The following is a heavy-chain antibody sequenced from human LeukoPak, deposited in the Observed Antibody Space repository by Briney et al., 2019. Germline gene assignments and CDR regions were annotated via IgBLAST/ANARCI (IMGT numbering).Heavy chain of an antibody. CDR1: GFTFRDYW. CDR3: ARAPYTSGWYFAFDY. D-gene: IGHD6-19*01. J-gene: IGHJ4*02. CDR2: ISSDGTAT. Sequence: GGSLRLSCAASGFTFRDYWMHWVRQAPGKGLAWVSRISSDGTATNFADSVKGRFTISRDNAKSTLYLQMNSLRGEDTAVYYCARAPYTSGWYFAFDYWGQGTLVTVSS. V-gene: IGHV3-74*01.